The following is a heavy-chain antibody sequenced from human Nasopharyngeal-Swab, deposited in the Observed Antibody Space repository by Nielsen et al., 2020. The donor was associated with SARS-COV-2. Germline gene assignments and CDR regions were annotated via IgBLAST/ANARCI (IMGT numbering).Heavy chain of an antibody. CDR3: ARGSEVTLHSAYHNYMDV. J-gene: IGHJ6*03. CDR1: GYTFASYY. V-gene: IGHV1-2*04. Sequence: SVKVSCKASGYTFASYYMHWVRQAPGQGLEWMGWINPQSDGTKYAQNSQGWVTLTTDTSINTAYMELSSLRSDDTAVYFCARGSEVTLHSAYHNYMDVWGKGTTVTVSS. D-gene: IGHD2/OR15-2a*01. CDR2: INPQSDGT.